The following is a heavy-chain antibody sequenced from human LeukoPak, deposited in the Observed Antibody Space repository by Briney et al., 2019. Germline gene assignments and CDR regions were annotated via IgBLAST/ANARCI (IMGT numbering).Heavy chain of an antibody. Sequence: ASVKVSCKASGYTFTSYAISWVRQAPGQGLEWMGGIIPIFGTANYAQKFQGRVTITADKSTSTAYMELSSLRAEDTAVYYCARDGRYHYDNSGYPLDYWGQGTLATVSS. D-gene: IGHD3-22*01. CDR1: GYTFTSYA. V-gene: IGHV1-69*06. CDR2: IIPIFGTA. J-gene: IGHJ4*02. CDR3: ARDGRYHYDNSGYPLDY.